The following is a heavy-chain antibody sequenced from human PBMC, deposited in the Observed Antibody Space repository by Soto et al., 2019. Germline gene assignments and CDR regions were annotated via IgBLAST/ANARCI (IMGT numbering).Heavy chain of an antibody. CDR1: GGSMRNYF. CDR3: AAGEASSRNLAPYYLDF. J-gene: IGHJ4*02. Sequence: SETLSLTCTVSGGSMRNYFWTWIRQPPGKGLEWIGYIHYSGATSFFPSYNPSLRGRVTISEDTSKNQFSLKLLSVTTADTAVYFCAAGEASSRNLAPYYLDFWGQGTLVTVS. V-gene: IGHV4-59*01. CDR2: IHYSGATSFFP. D-gene: IGHD6-13*01.